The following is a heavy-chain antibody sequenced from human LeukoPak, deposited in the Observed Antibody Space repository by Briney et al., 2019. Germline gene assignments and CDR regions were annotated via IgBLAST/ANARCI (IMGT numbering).Heavy chain of an antibody. Sequence: GASVKVSCKASAYTFTGYYMHWVRQAPGQGLGWMGWINPNSGGTNYAQKFQGRVTMTRDTSISTAYMELSRLRSDDTAVYYCATGYSPLYYFDYWGQGTLVTVSS. CDR1: AYTFTGYY. V-gene: IGHV1-2*02. CDR2: INPNSGGT. CDR3: ATGYSPLYYFDY. D-gene: IGHD6-13*01. J-gene: IGHJ4*02.